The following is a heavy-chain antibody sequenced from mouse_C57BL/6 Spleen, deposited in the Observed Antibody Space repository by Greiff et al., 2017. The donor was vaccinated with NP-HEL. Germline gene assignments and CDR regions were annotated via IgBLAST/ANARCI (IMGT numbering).Heavy chain of an antibody. D-gene: IGHD1-1*01. CDR3: ARSYYYGPYYYAMDY. J-gene: IGHJ4*01. V-gene: IGHV1-81*01. Sequence: VQLVESGAELARPGASVKLSCKASGYTFTSYGISWVKQRTGQGLEWIGEIYPRSGNTYYNEKFKGKATLTADKSSSTAYMELRSLTSEDSAVYFCARSYYYGPYYYAMDYWGQGTSVTVSS. CDR1: GYTFTSYG. CDR2: IYPRSGNT.